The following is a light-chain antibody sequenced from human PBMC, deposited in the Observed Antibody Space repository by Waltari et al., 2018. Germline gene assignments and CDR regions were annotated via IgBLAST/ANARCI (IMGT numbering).Light chain of an antibody. J-gene: IGLJ3*02. CDR2: VNSDGSH. V-gene: IGLV4-69*01. Sequence: QLVLTQSPSASASLGASVKLTCTLSSGHSSNIIAWHQQQPEKGPRYLMKVNSDGSHSKGDEIPDRFSGSSAGAERYRTSSNLQSEDEADYFCQTGGHGTWVFGGGTKLTVL. CDR3: QTGGHGTWV. CDR1: SGHSSNI.